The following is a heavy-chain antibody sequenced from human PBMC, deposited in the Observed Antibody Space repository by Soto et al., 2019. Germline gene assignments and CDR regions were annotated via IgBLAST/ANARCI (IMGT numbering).Heavy chain of an antibody. D-gene: IGHD3-3*01. CDR3: AKDSYDFWTFDY. J-gene: IGHJ4*02. Sequence: XGSLRLSCAASGVTFSSYGMHWVRQAPGKGLEWVAVISYDGSNKYYADSVKGRFTISRDNSKNTLYLQMNSLRAEDTAVYYCAKDSYDFWTFDYWGQGTLVTVSS. CDR2: ISYDGSNK. CDR1: GVTFSSYG. V-gene: IGHV3-30*18.